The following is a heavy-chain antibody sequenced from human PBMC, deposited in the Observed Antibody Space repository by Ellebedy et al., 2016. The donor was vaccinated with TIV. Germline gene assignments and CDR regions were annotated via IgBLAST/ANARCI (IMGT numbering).Heavy chain of an antibody. Sequence: MPSETLSLTCTVSGGSISSYYWSWIRQPPGKGLEWIGYIYYSGSTNYNPSLKSRVTISVDTSKNHFSLKLSSVTAADTAVYYCARGEVVPAAMLNYYYYYGMDVWGQGTTVTVSS. D-gene: IGHD2-2*01. CDR2: IYYSGST. CDR1: GGSISSYY. J-gene: IGHJ6*02. CDR3: ARGEVVPAAMLNYYYYYGMDV. V-gene: IGHV4-59*01.